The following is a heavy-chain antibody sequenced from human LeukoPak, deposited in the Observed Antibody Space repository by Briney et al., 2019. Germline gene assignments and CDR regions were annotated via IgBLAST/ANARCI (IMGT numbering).Heavy chain of an antibody. CDR2: IVVGSGNT. CDR1: GFXFTSSA. V-gene: IGHV1-58*01. J-gene: IGHJ4*02. CDR3: AADDSYCGGDCYS. Sequence: GASVKVSCKASGFXFTSSAVQWVQQARGQRLEWIGWIVVGSGNTNYAQKFQERVTITRDMSTSTAYMELSSLRSEDTAAYYCAADDSYCGGDCYSWGQGTLVTVSS. D-gene: IGHD2-21*02.